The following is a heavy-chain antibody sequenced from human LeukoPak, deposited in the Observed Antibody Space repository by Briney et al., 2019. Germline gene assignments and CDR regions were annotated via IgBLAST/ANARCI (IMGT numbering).Heavy chain of an antibody. D-gene: IGHD2-15*01. J-gene: IGHJ5*02. Sequence: SETLSLTCTVSGHSISSGYYWGWIRQPPGKGLEWIGEIYHSGSTNYNLSLKSRVTISVDKSKNQFSLKLSSVTAADTAVYYCASQQYCSGGSCSDSWFDPWGQGTLVTVSS. V-gene: IGHV4-38-2*02. CDR1: GHSISSGYY. CDR3: ASQQYCSGGSCSDSWFDP. CDR2: IYHSGST.